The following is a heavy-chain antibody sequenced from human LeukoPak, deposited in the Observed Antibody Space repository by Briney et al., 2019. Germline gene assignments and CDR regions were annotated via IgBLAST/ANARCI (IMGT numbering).Heavy chain of an antibody. D-gene: IGHD5-18*01. V-gene: IGHV1-18*01. Sequence: ASVKVSCKASGYTFTTHAISWVRQAPGQRLEWMGWISAYSGNTNYAQNLQGRVTMTTDTSTSTAYMELRSLRSDDTAVYYCARDSSYNYGDYWGQGTLVTVSS. CDR1: GYTFTTHA. CDR2: ISAYSGNT. CDR3: ARDSSYNYGDY. J-gene: IGHJ4*02.